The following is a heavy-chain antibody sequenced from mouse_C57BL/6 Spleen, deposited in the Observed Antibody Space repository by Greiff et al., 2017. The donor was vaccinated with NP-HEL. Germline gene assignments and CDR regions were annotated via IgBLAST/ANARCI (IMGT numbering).Heavy chain of an antibody. CDR2: ISSGGDYI. J-gene: IGHJ3*01. D-gene: IGHD2-4*01. Sequence: EVHLVESGEGLVKPGGSLKLSCAASGFTFSSYAMSWVRQTPEKRLEWVAYISSGGDYIYYADTVKGRFTISRDNARNTLYLQMSSLKSEDTAMYYCTRGPYDSFAYWGQGTLVTVSA. CDR1: GFTFSSYA. CDR3: TRGPYDSFAY. V-gene: IGHV5-9-1*02.